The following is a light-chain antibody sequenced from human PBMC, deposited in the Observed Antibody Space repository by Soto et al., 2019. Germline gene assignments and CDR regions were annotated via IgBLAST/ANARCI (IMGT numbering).Light chain of an antibody. CDR1: SSNIGAGYD. Sequence: QAVVTQPPSVSGAPGQRVTISCTWSSSNIGAGYDVHWYQQLPGTAPKLLIYGNNNRPSGVPDRFSGSKSGTSASLAITGLQAEDEADYYCQSYDRSLSGSVFGGGTKLTVL. CDR2: GNN. J-gene: IGLJ3*02. V-gene: IGLV1-40*01. CDR3: QSYDRSLSGSV.